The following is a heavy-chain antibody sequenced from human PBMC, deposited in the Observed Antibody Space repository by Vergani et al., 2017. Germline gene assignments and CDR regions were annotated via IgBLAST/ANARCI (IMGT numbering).Heavy chain of an antibody. CDR3: AREPPLTGFFDY. D-gene: IGHD3-9*01. CDR2: ISPDGFST. V-gene: IGHV1-46*03. J-gene: IGHJ4*02. Sequence: QVQLVQSGAEVGKPGASVKISCEASGYTFTAYYIHWVRQAPEQGLEWVGVISPDGFSTFYAQKFQGRVTITRDTSTSTVYVEVTSLRSDDTAVYYCAREPPLTGFFDYWGQGTLVTVSS. CDR1: GYTFTAYY.